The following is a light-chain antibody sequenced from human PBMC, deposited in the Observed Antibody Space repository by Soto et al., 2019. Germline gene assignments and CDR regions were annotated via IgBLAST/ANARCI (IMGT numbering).Light chain of an antibody. CDR1: SSDVGAYNS. Sequence: QSALTQPASVSGSPGQSITISCTGTSSDVGAYNSVSWYQQYPGKAPKLMMYEVSNRPSGVSDRFSGSKSGNTASLTISGRQTGDEADHYGSSYRTSSTDVFGTGTKLTVL. CDR2: EVS. V-gene: IGLV2-14*01. CDR3: SSYRTSSTDV. J-gene: IGLJ1*01.